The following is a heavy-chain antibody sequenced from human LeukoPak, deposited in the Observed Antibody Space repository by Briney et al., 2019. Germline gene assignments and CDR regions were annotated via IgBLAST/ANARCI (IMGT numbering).Heavy chain of an antibody. CDR3: ARDDGYFNTFDY. CDR1: GDTISSNSAA. CDR2: TYYRSNWYN. Sequence: SQTVSLTCAVSGDTISSNSAAWNWIRQSPSRGLEWLGRTYYRSNWYNDYAVSVKSRITIIPDTSKNQCSLQLNSVTPEDTAVYYCARDDGYFNTFDYWGQGTLVTVSS. J-gene: IGHJ4*02. V-gene: IGHV6-1*01. D-gene: IGHD3-9*01.